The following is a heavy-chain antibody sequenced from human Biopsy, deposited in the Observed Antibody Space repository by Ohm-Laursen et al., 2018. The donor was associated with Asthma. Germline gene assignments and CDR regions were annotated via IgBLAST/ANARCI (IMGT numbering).Heavy chain of an antibody. CDR3: ARCQVGYSSGWSLLLKKIYYSGMDV. J-gene: IGHJ6*02. CDR1: GGTLSNFA. D-gene: IGHD6-19*01. Sequence: ASVKVSCKAPGGTLSNFAISWVRQAPGQGLEWLGGIMTVFGTTNYAQRFQGRVTITADESTSTAYMEVTSLRSEDTAIYYCARCQVGYSSGWSLLLKKIYYSGMDVWGQGTAVTVSS. V-gene: IGHV1-69*13. CDR2: IMTVFGTT.